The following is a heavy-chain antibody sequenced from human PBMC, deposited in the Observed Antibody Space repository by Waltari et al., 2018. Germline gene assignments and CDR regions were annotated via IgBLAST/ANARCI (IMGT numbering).Heavy chain of an antibody. V-gene: IGHV4-38-2*01. J-gene: IGHJ4*02. D-gene: IGHD1-26*01. CDR1: GYSISSGYY. CDR3: EGATT. Sequence: QVQLQESGPGLVKPSETLSLTCAVSGYSISSGYYWGWIRQPPGKGLEWIGSIYHSGSTYYTPSLMSRVTISVDTSKNQFSLKLSSVTAADTAVYYCEGATTWGQGTLVTVSS. CDR2: IYHSGST.